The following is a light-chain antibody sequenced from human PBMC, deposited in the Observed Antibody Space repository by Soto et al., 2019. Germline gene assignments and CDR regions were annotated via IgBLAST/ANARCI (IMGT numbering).Light chain of an antibody. Sequence: EIALTQSPGTLSLSPGERATLSCRASQSLSSSYLAWYQQKPGQAPRLLIYGASSRATGIPDRFSGSGSGTGFTLAISRLEPEDFALYYCQQYGSSPFTFGGGTKVDIK. V-gene: IGKV3-20*01. CDR3: QQYGSSPFT. J-gene: IGKJ4*01. CDR2: GAS. CDR1: QSLSSSY.